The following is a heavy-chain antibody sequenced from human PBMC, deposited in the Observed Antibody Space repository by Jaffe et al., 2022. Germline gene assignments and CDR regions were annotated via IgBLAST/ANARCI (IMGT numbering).Heavy chain of an antibody. V-gene: IGHV4-4*02. Sequence: QVQLQESGPGLVKPSGTLSLTCAVSGGSISSSNWWSWVRQPPGKGLEWIGEIYHSGSTNYNPSLKSRVTISVDKSKNQFSLKLSSVTAADTAVYYCARDWPGICSGGSCDAFDIWGQGTMVTVSS. D-gene: IGHD2-15*01. J-gene: IGHJ3*02. CDR2: IYHSGST. CDR3: ARDWPGICSGGSCDAFDI. CDR1: GGSISSSNW.